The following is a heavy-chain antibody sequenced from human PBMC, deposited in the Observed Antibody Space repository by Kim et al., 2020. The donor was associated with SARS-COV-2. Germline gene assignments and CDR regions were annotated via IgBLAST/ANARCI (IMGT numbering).Heavy chain of an antibody. V-gene: IGHV1-2*02. CDR1: GYTFTGYY. Sequence: ASVKVSCKASGYTFTGYYMHWVRQAPGQGLEWMGWINPNSGGTNYAQKFQGRVTMTRDTSISTAYMELSRLRSDDTAVYYCARGITMVPIFPGDYWGQGTLVTVSS. D-gene: IGHD3-10*01. CDR3: ARGITMVPIFPGDY. CDR2: INPNSGGT. J-gene: IGHJ4*02.